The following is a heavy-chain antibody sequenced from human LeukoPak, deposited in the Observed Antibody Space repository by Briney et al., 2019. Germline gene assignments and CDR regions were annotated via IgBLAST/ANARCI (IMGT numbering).Heavy chain of an antibody. D-gene: IGHD7-27*01. CDR2: IYTSGSA. CDR3: ARGPTWGSAYFDC. V-gene: IGHV4-4*07. J-gene: IGHJ4*02. Sequence: SETLSLTCTVSGGSLSSYYWSWIRQPAGKGLEWVGRIYTSGSANYNPSLKSRVAVSVDTSKNQISLNLTSVTAADTAVYYCARGPTWGSAYFDCWGQGTLVTVSS. CDR1: GGSLSSYY.